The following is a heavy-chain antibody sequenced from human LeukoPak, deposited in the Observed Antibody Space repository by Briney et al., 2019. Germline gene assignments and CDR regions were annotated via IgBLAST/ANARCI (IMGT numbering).Heavy chain of an antibody. D-gene: IGHD4-17*01. CDR2: IRYDGSNK. CDR1: GFTFSSYG. J-gene: IGHJ5*02. CDR3: ARMVGYGDYASPNWFDP. Sequence: GGSLRLSCAASGFTFSSYGMHWVRQAPGKGLEWVAFIRYDGSNKYYADSVKGRFTISRDNSKNTLYLQMNSLRAEDTAVYYCARMVGYGDYASPNWFDPWGQGTLVTVSS. V-gene: IGHV3-30*02.